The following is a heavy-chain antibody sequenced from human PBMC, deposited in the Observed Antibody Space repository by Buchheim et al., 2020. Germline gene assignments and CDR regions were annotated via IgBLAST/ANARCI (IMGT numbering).Heavy chain of an antibody. CDR1: GFTFSSYE. J-gene: IGHJ5*02. CDR3: ARDPTQITDWGGSYTGNWFDP. Sequence: EVQLLESGGGLVQPGGSLRLSCAVSGFTFSSYEMNWVRQAPGKGLEWVSYISSSGSTIYYADSVKGRFTISRDNAKNSLYLQMNSLRAEDTAVYYCARDPTQITDWGGSYTGNWFDPWGQGTL. D-gene: IGHD1-26*01. CDR2: ISSSGSTI. V-gene: IGHV3-48*03.